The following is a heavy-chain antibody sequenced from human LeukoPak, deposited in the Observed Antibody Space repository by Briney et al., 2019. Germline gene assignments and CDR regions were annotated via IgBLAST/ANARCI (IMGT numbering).Heavy chain of an antibody. Sequence: TSETLSLTCTVSGGSISNIHYYWGCIRQPPGKGLEWIGSIYYSGNTFYNPSLQSRLSVSIDTSMNQFSLKLSSVTAADTAVYYCARDKRRIVGPTGSAFDIWGQGTMVTVSS. J-gene: IGHJ3*02. CDR2: IYYSGNT. CDR3: ARDKRRIVGPTGSAFDI. V-gene: IGHV4-39*07. CDR1: GGSISNIHYY. D-gene: IGHD1-26*01.